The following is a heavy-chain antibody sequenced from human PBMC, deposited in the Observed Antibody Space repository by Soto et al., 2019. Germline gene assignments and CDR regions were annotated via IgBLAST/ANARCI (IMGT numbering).Heavy chain of an antibody. D-gene: IGHD5-18*01. V-gene: IGHV4-30-4*01. J-gene: IGHJ5*02. Sequence: QVQLQESGPGLVKPSQTLSLTCTVSGGSISSGDYYWSWIRQPPGKGLEWIGYIYYSGRTYYNPSLNSRVTISVDTSKNQFSLKLSSVTAADTAVYYCARDVGYSYGPDPWGQGTLVTVSS. CDR2: IYYSGRT. CDR1: GGSISSGDYY. CDR3: ARDVGYSYGPDP.